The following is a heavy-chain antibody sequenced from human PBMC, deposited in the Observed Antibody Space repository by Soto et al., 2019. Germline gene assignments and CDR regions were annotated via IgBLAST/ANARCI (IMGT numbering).Heavy chain of an antibody. Sequence: QVQLVQSGAEVKKPGSSVKVSCKASGGTFSSYTISWVRQAPGQGLEWMGRIIPILGIANYAQKFQGRVTITADKSTSTAYMELSSLRSEDTAVYYCARDGASGTFVLDYWGQGTLVTVSS. V-gene: IGHV1-69*08. CDR1: GGTFSSYT. CDR2: IIPILGIA. D-gene: IGHD1-1*01. CDR3: ARDGASGTFVLDY. J-gene: IGHJ4*02.